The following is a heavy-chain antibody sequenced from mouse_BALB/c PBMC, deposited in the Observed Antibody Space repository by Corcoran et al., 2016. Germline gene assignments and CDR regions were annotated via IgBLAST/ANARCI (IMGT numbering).Heavy chain of an antibody. J-gene: IGHJ2*01. CDR1: GYSFTSDY. Sequence: QVQLQQSGPELVKPGASVKISCKASGYSFTSDYIHWVKQRPGQGLEWIGWIFPGSGNTKYKEKFKGKATLTADTSSITAYMQLSSLTSEDSAVYVCAKTARATYYFDYWGQGTTLTVSS. CDR3: AKTARATYYFDY. V-gene: IGHV1-66*01. CDR2: IFPGSGNT. D-gene: IGHD3-2*01.